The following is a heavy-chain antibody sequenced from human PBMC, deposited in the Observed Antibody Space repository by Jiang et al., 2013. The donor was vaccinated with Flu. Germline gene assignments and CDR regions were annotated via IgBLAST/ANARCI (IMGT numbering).Heavy chain of an antibody. CDR1: GGDTFTSYY. CDR2: INPTGDTA. Sequence: GAEVKKPGASVKVSCKASGGDTFTSYYFHWVRQAPGQGLEWMGIINPTGDTATYAQRFRGRVTVTMDTSTSIVYMELNSLRSDDTAVYYCARAQPLSVWGNGTTVTVSS. J-gene: IGHJ6*04. CDR3: ARAQPLSV. V-gene: IGHV1-46*01.